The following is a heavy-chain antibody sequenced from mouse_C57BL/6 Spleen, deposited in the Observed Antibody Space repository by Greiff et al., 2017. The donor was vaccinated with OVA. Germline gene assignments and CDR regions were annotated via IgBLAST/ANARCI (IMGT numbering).Heavy chain of an antibody. V-gene: IGHV14-4*01. J-gene: IGHJ2*01. CDR3: TTTHY. Sequence: EVKLQQPGAELVKPGASVKLSCTASGFNIKDDYMHWVKQRPEQGLEWIGWIDPENGDTAYASKFQGKATITADTSSNTAYLQLSSLTSEDTAVYYCTTTHYWGQGTTLTVSS. CDR1: GFNIKDDY. CDR2: IDPENGDT.